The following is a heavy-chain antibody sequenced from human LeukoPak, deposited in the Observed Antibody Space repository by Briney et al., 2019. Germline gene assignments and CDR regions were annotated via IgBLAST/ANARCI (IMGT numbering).Heavy chain of an antibody. J-gene: IGHJ4*02. CDR2: LYRGGST. V-gene: IGHV3-53*05. CDR1: GLSVSDNY. D-gene: IGHD6-19*01. Sequence: GGSLRLSCAVSGLSVSDNYMNWVRQVPGKGLEWVSLLYRGGSTYYADSVKGRFTISRDNSKNTLYLQMNSLRAEDTAVYYCAKAPNYSSGWGIFDYWGQGTLVTVSS. CDR3: AKAPNYSSGWGIFDY.